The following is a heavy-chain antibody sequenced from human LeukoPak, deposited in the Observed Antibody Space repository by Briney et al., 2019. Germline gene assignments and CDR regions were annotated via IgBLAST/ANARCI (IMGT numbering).Heavy chain of an antibody. CDR3: ARDHDSSGYYLLDY. CDR1: GGSFSGYY. V-gene: IGHV4-4*07. Sequence: SETLSLTCAVYGGSFSGYYWSWIRQPAGKGLEWIGRIYTSGSTNYNPSLKSRVTMSVDTSKNQFSLKLSSVTAADTAVYYCARDHDSSGYYLLDYWGQGTLVTVSS. D-gene: IGHD3-22*01. CDR2: IYTSGST. J-gene: IGHJ4*02.